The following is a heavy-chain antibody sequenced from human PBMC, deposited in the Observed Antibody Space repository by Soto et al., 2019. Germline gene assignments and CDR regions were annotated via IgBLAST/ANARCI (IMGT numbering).Heavy chain of an antibody. CDR1: GGSISNYF. V-gene: IGHV4-59*01. Sequence: SETLSLTCTASGGSISNYFWSWIRQTPGKGLEWIAYVYSSGSTNYNPSLKSRSSISLDTSKSQFSLRSTSVTAADTAVYYCARTIRMLRGVSAHFTMDVWGQGTTVTVSS. J-gene: IGHJ6*02. CDR3: ARTIRMLRGVSAHFTMDV. CDR2: VYSSGST. D-gene: IGHD3-10*01.